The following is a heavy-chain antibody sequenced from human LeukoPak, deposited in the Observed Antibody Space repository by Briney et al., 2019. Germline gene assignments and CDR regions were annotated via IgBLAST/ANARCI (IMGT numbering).Heavy chain of an antibody. CDR1: GGSFSGYY. J-gene: IGHJ5*02. D-gene: IGHD3-10*01. V-gene: IGHV4-34*01. CDR2: INHSGST. Sequence: SETLSLTCAVYGGSFSGYYCSWIRQPPGKGLEWIGEINHSGSTNYNPSLKSRVTISVDTSKNQFSLKLSSVTAADTAVYYCARSIPQLLWFGELQNWFDPWGQGNLVTVSS. CDR3: ARSIPQLLWFGELQNWFDP.